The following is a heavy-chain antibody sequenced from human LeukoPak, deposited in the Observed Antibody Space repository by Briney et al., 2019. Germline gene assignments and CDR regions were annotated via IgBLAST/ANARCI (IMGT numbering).Heavy chain of an antibody. V-gene: IGHV3-23*01. D-gene: IGHD5-12*01. J-gene: IGHJ4*02. CDR2: ISGSGSGDST. CDR3: ARDPGYDYVDY. CDR1: GFTFSSYA. Sequence: GGSLRLSCAASGFTFSSYAMSWVRQAPGKGLQWVSAISGSGSGDSTYYADSVKSRFTISRDNSDNTLYLQMNSLRAEDTAVYYCARDPGYDYVDYWGQGTLVTVSS.